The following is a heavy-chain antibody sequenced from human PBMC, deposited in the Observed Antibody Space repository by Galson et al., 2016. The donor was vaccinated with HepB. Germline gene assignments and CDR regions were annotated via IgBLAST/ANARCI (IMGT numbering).Heavy chain of an antibody. Sequence: SVKVSCKASGGTFSSYAISWVRQAPGQGLEWMGGIIPIFGTAIYAQRFQGRVTITADESTSTAYMELSSLRSEDTAVYYCARTGYCSSTSCYHSYYYYYMDVWGKGTTVTVSS. CDR1: GGTFSSYA. V-gene: IGHV1-69*13. CDR3: ARTGYCSSTSCYHSYYYYYMDV. J-gene: IGHJ6*03. CDR2: IIPIFGTA. D-gene: IGHD2-2*01.